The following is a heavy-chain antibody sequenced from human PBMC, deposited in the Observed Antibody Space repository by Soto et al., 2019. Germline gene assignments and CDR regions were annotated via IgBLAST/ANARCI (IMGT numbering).Heavy chain of an antibody. V-gene: IGHV1-69*02. CDR1: GGTFSSYT. J-gene: IGHJ6*03. CDR2: IIPILGIA. CDR3: ARVTGYCSSTSCSDYYYYMDV. Sequence: QVQLVQSGAEVKKPGSSVKVSCKASGGTFSSYTISWVRQAPGQGLEWMGRIIPILGIANYAQKFQGRVTITADKYTSTAYMERSSLRSEDTAVYYCARVTGYCSSTSCSDYYYYMDVWGKGTTVTVSS. D-gene: IGHD2-2*01.